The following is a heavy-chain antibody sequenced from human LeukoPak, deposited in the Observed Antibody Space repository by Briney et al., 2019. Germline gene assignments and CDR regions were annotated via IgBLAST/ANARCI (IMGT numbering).Heavy chain of an antibody. D-gene: IGHD2-2*01. Sequence: ASVKVSCKASGYTFTSYAITWVRQAPGQGLEWMGWISTYNGYTNYAQKLQGRVTMTTDTSTSTAYMELRSLRSDDTAVYYCARRLTYCSSTSCYGFDYWGQGTLVTVSS. J-gene: IGHJ4*02. CDR3: ARRLTYCSSTSCYGFDY. CDR1: GYTFTSYA. V-gene: IGHV1-18*01. CDR2: ISTYNGYT.